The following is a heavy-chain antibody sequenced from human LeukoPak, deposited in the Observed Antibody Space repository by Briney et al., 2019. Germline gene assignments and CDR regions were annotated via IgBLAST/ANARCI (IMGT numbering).Heavy chain of an antibody. D-gene: IGHD3-16*01. CDR3: ARASWVSSTDAVR. J-gene: IGHJ4*02. V-gene: IGHV3-30*04. Sequence: GGSLRLSCAASGFTFSNYAMHWVRQAPGKGLEWVAVISYDGSNKYYADSVKGRFTISRDNSKNTVYLQMNSLRPEDTAVYYCARASWVSSTDAVRRGQGTLVTVSS. CDR1: GFTFSNYA. CDR2: ISYDGSNK.